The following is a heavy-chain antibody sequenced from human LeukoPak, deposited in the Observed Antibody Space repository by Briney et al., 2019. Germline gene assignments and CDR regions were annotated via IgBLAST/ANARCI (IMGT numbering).Heavy chain of an antibody. D-gene: IGHD5-12*01. V-gene: IGHV3-23*01. CDR2: IRGGGGST. CDR3: ATDGRGYSGYGDFDY. J-gene: IGHJ4*02. Sequence: GGSLRLSCAASGFTFSSYAMSWVRQAPGKGLEWVSGIRGGGGSTYYADSVKGRFTISRDNSKNTLYLQMNSLRAEDTAVYYCATDGRGYSGYGDFDYWGQGTLVTVSS. CDR1: GFTFSSYA.